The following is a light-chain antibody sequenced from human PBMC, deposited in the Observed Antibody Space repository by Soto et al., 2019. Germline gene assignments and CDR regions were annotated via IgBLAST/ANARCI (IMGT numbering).Light chain of an antibody. CDR3: LQTTHSLYS. CDR2: KVS. V-gene: IGKV2-30*02. CDR1: QSLVHSDGVTY. J-gene: IGKJ2*01. Sequence: VVMTQSPLSLPVTLGQPASISCRSSQSLVHSDGVTYLNWFQQRPGQSPRRLIYKVSNRDSGVPDRFSGSGSGTDFTLRISRVEADDVGVYYCLQTTHSLYSFGQGTQVDIK.